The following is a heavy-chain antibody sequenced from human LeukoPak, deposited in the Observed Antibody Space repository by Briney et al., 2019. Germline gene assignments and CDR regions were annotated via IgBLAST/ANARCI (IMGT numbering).Heavy chain of an antibody. V-gene: IGHV4-39*01. CDR2: IYYSGST. CDR1: GGSISSSSYY. D-gene: IGHD3-10*01. J-gene: IGHJ4*02. CDR3: ASIASRGPAAGDY. Sequence: SETLSLTCTVSGGSISSSSYYWGWIRQPPGKGLEWIGSIYYSGSTYYNPSLKSRVTISVDTSKNQFSLKLSSVTAADTAVYYCASIASRGPAAGDYWGQGTLVTVSS.